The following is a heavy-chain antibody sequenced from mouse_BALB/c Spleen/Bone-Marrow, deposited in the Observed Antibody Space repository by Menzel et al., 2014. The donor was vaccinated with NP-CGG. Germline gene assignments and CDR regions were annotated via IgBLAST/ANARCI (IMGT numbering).Heavy chain of an antibody. CDR2: IRNKANGYTT. Sequence: EVQGVESGGGLVQPGGSLRLSCATSGFTFTDYYMSWVRQPPGKALEWLGFIRNKANGYTTEYSASVKGRFTISRDNSQSILYLQMNTLRAEDSATYYCARDMGLLRFDYWGQGTLSQSPQ. CDR1: GFTFTDYY. D-gene: IGHD1-1*01. J-gene: IGHJ2*01. V-gene: IGHV7-3*02. CDR3: ARDMGLLRFDY.